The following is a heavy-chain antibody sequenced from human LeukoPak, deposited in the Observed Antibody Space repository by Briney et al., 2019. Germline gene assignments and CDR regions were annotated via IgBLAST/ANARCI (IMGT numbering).Heavy chain of an antibody. CDR1: GGTFSSYA. Sequence: ASVKVSCKASGGTFSSYAISWVRQAPGQGLEWMGRINPNSGGTNYAQKFQGRVTMTRDTSISTAYMELSRLRSDDTAVYYCAREDSGYDRSLNYWGQGTLVTVSS. D-gene: IGHD5-12*01. CDR2: INPNSGGT. CDR3: AREDSGYDRSLNY. J-gene: IGHJ4*02. V-gene: IGHV1-2*06.